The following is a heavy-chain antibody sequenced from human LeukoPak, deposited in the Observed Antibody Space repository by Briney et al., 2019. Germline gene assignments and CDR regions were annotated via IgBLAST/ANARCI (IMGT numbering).Heavy chain of an antibody. CDR3: ARHANPELTHYYYFYMDV. CDR2: IYPGDSDT. D-gene: IGHD3-10*01. V-gene: IGHV5-51*01. Sequence: GESLKISCKGSGYSFTSYWIGWVRQMPGKGLEWMGIIYPGDSDTRYSPSFQGQVTISADKSISTAYLQWSSLKASDTAMYYCARHANPELTHYYYFYMDVWGKGTTVTVSS. CDR1: GYSFTSYW. J-gene: IGHJ6*03.